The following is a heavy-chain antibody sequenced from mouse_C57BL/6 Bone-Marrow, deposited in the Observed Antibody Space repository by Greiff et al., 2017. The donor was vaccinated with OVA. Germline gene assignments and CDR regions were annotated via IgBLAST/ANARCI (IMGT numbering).Heavy chain of an antibody. J-gene: IGHJ2*01. Sequence: VQGVESGAELARPGASVKLSCKASGYNFTSYGISWVKQRTGQGLEWIGEIYPRSGNPYYNEKFKGKATLTADKSSSTAYMELRSLTSEDSAVYFCADDGYYGDYWGQGTTLTVSS. V-gene: IGHV1-81*01. CDR2: IYPRSGNP. CDR1: GYNFTSYG. CDR3: ADDGYYGDY. D-gene: IGHD2-3*01.